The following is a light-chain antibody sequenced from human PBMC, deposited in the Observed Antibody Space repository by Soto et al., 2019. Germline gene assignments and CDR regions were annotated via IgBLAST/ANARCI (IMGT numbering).Light chain of an antibody. CDR2: KAS. J-gene: IGKJ2*01. Sequence: DIQMTQSPSTLSASVGDRVTITCRASQSISSWLAWYQQKPGKPPKLLIYKASSLESGVSSRLSGSGSGTEFTLTISSLQPDDFATYYCQQYNDYSEYTFGQGTKLEIK. CDR1: QSISSW. CDR3: QQYNDYSEYT. V-gene: IGKV1-5*03.